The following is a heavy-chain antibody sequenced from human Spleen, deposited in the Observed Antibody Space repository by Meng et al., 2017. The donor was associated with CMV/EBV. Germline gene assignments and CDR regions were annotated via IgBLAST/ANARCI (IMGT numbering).Heavy chain of an antibody. CDR1: GGSISSFF. CDR3: ARSSGGGSYYAFDI. V-gene: IGHV4-59*01. D-gene: IGHD1-26*01. J-gene: IGHJ3*02. CDR2: IFYSGTT. Sequence: SETLSLTCTVSGGSISSFFWSWIRQPPGKGLEWIGSIFYSGTTNYNPSLKSRVTISVDMSKNQLSLKLSSVTAADTAVYYCARSSGGGSYYAFDIWGQGTMVTVSS.